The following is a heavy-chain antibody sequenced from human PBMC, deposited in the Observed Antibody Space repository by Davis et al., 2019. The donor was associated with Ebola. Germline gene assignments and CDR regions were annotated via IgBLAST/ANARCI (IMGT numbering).Heavy chain of an antibody. D-gene: IGHD6-13*01. CDR2: INHSGST. CDR3: ARVAAAAGGLIRRSYNWFDP. J-gene: IGHJ5*02. CDR1: GGSFSGYY. Sequence: PSETLSLTCAVYGGSFSGYYWSWIRQPPGKGLEWIGEINHSGSTNYNPSLKSRVTISVDTSKNQFSLKLSSVTAADTAVYYCARVAAAAGGLIRRSYNWFDPWGQGTLVTVSS. V-gene: IGHV4-34*01.